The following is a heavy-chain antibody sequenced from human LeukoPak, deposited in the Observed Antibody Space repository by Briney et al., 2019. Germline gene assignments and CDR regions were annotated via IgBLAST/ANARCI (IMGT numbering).Heavy chain of an antibody. CDR3: AKDRVGAILYFDY. D-gene: IGHD1-26*01. V-gene: IGHV3-23*01. CDR2: ISGSGGST. Sequence: GGSLRLSCAASGLTFSSYAMSWVRQAPGKGLEWVSAISGSGGSTYYADSVKGRFTISRDNSKNTLYLQMNSLRAEDTAVYYCAKDRVGAILYFDYWGLGTLVTVSS. CDR1: GLTFSSYA. J-gene: IGHJ4*02.